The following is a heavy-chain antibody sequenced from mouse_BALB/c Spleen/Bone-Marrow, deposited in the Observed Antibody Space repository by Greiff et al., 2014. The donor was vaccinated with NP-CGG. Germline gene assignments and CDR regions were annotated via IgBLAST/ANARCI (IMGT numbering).Heavy chain of an antibody. J-gene: IGHJ1*01. V-gene: IGHV1-20*02. Sequence: EVQLVESGPELVKPGASVKISCKASGYSFTGYFMNWVMQSHGKSLEWIGRINPYNGDTFYNQKFKGEATLTIDKSSSTAHMELRSLASEDSAVYYCAREGGYYYGSSPYFDVWGAGTTVTVSS. D-gene: IGHD1-1*01. CDR2: INPYNGDT. CDR1: GYSFTGYF. CDR3: AREGGYYYGSSPYFDV.